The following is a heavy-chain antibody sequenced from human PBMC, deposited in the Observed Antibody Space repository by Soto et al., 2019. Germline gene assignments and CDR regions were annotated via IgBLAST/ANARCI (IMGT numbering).Heavy chain of an antibody. V-gene: IGHV4-59*01. CDR1: GGSISSYY. CDR3: ARVGDSSGYIDY. J-gene: IGHJ4*02. CDR2: IYYSGST. Sequence: SSETLSLTCTVSGGSISSYYWSWIRQPPGKGPEWIGYIYYSGSTNYNPSLKSRVTISVDTSKNQFSLKLSSVTAADTAVYYCARVGDSSGYIDYWGQGTLVTVSS. D-gene: IGHD3-22*01.